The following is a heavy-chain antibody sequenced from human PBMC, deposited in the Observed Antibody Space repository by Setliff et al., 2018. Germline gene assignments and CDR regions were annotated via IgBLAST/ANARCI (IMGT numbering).Heavy chain of an antibody. CDR2: ISGSGGST. J-gene: IGHJ4*02. CDR3: AKDSGYSGYGYFDY. V-gene: IGHV3-23*01. D-gene: IGHD5-12*01. CDR1: GFTFSSYA. Sequence: PGGSLRLSCAASGFTFSSYAMSWVRQAPGKGLEWVSFISGSGGSTYYADSVKGRFTISRDNSKNTLYLQVNSLRAEDTAVYYCAKDSGYSGYGYFDYWGQGTLVTVSS.